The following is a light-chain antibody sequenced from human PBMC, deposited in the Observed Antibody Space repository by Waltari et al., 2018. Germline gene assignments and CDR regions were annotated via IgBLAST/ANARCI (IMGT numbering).Light chain of an antibody. CDR1: SGHSSNI. Sequence: QLVLTQSPSASASLGASIKLTCTLSSGHSSNIIAWLQQQPERGPRYLMKVNSDGTHSKGDDIPDRFSGSSSGAERYITISSLQSEDEADYYCQTGGHGTWVFGGGTKVTVL. CDR3: QTGGHGTWV. CDR2: VNSDGTH. J-gene: IGLJ3*02. V-gene: IGLV4-69*01.